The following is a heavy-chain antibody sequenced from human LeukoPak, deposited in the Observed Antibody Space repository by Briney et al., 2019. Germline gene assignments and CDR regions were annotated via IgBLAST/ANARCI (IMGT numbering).Heavy chain of an antibody. Sequence: SETLSLTCAVYGGSFSGYYWSWIRQPPGKGLEWIGGINHSGSTNYNPSLKSRVTISVDTSKNQFSLKLSSVTAADTAVYYCARSSIQVVITTALFDYWGQGTLVTVSS. V-gene: IGHV4-34*01. J-gene: IGHJ4*02. CDR1: GGSFSGYY. CDR3: ARSSIQVVITTALFDY. CDR2: INHSGST. D-gene: IGHD3-22*01.